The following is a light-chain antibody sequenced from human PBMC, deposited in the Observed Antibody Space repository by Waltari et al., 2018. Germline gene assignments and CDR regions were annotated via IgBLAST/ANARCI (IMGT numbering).Light chain of an antibody. CDR3: CSYAGSSTYV. J-gene: IGLJ1*01. Sequence: QSALTQPASVSGSPGQSLTISCTAPSSDVGNYNLVSCYHRHPGKAPKLMISAGSKRPSGVSNRFSGSKSGNTASLTISGLQAEDEADYYCCSYAGSSTYVFGTGTKVTVL. V-gene: IGLV2-23*01. CDR2: AGS. CDR1: SSDVGNYNL.